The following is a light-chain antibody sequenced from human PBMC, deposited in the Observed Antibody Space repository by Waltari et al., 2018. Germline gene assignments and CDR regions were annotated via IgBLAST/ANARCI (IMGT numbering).Light chain of an antibody. CDR2: TNN. J-gene: IGLJ3*02. Sequence: QTALTQPPSTSGTPGQRVTISCSGSSSNIGSNTVNWYQQLPGTAPNLLIYTNNQRPSEVPDRFSAYKSSTSASLAISGSQSEDEAHYYCASWDDSLSVVLFGGGTKLAVL. V-gene: IGLV1-44*01. CDR3: ASWDDSLSVVL. CDR1: SSNIGSNT.